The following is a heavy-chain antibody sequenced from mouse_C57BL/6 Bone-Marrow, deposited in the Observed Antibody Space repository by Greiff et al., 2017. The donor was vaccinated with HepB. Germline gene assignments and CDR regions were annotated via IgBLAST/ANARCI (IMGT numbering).Heavy chain of an antibody. CDR1: GFTFSSYA. J-gene: IGHJ2*01. D-gene: IGHD2-3*01. CDR3: ARADGYSYFDY. V-gene: IGHV5-4*01. CDR2: ISDGGSYT. Sequence: EVQLVESGGGLVKPGGSLKLSCAASGFTFSSYAMSWVRQTPEKRLEWVATISDGGSYTYYPDNVKGRFTISRDNAKNNLYLQMSHLKSEDTAMYYCARADGYSYFDYWGQGTTLTVSS.